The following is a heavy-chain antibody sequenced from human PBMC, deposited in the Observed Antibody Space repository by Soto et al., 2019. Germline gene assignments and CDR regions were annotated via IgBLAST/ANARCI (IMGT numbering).Heavy chain of an antibody. V-gene: IGHV4-4*07. CDR2: INSDGNT. D-gene: IGHD5-12*01. Sequence: SETLSLTCTVSCGSLFGDYCTWIRQPAGGGLEWIGRINSDGNTNYSPSLKSRVTMSVDPSRKHFSLNLTSVTAADTASYFCARARRLENWFGPWGPGIQVTVSS. CDR3: ARARRLENWFGP. J-gene: IGHJ5*02. CDR1: CGSLFGDY.